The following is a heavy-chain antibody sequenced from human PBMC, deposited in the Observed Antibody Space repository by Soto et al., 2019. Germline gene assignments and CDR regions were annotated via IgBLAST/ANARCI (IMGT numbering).Heavy chain of an antibody. J-gene: IGHJ4*02. CDR3: ARDLRSASGWYAPGY. D-gene: IGHD6-19*01. CDR1: GYPFGSYA. V-gene: IGHV3-23*01. Sequence: EVQLLESGGGLVQPGESRRLSCAASGYPFGSYAIFWVRQAPGKGLEWVSGISGSGATYYADSVKGRFTFSRDNSRNRVYLQMNSLRAEDTAVYYCARDLRSASGWYAPGYWGQGTLVTVSS. CDR2: ISGSGAT.